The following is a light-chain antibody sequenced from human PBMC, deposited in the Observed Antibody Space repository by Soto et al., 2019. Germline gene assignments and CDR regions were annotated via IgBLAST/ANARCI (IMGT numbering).Light chain of an antibody. CDR2: GAT. CDR1: QTVSSN. Sequence: DIVMRQSPATLSVSPGERVTLSCRASQTVSSNLAWYQRTPGQPPRLLIYGATTRATGVAARFSGSGSGTDFTLTISSLQSEDFAVYSCQQYNGWHRTFGQGTKVEIK. CDR3: QQYNGWHRT. V-gene: IGKV3-15*01. J-gene: IGKJ1*01.